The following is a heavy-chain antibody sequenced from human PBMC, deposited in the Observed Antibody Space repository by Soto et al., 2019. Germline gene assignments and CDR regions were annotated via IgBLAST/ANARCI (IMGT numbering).Heavy chain of an antibody. V-gene: IGHV3-30*18. D-gene: IGHD5-18*01. CDR3: AKDKGGMVNDY. Sequence: QVQLVESGGGVVQPGRSLRLSCAASGFTFSSYTMHWVRQAPGKGLEWVAVISYDGSKKYYADSVKGRFTISRDSSKNTLYLQMNSLRAEDTAVYYCAKDKGGMVNDYWGLVTLVTVSS. J-gene: IGHJ4*02. CDR2: ISYDGSKK. CDR1: GFTFSSYT.